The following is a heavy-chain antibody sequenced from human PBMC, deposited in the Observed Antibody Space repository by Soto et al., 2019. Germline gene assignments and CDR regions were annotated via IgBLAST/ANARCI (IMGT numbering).Heavy chain of an antibody. CDR3: ARDRAFGTAAMYYFDY. D-gene: IGHD2-2*01. CDR2: THYRSKWYN. J-gene: IGHJ4*02. CDR1: GDSVSSNSAA. V-gene: IGHV6-1*01. Sequence: SQTLSLTCAISGDSVSSNSAAWNWIRQSPSRGLEWLGRTHYRSKWYNDYTVSVKSRITINPDTSKNQFSLQLNSVTPEDTAVYYCARDRAFGTAAMYYFDYWGQGTLVTVSS.